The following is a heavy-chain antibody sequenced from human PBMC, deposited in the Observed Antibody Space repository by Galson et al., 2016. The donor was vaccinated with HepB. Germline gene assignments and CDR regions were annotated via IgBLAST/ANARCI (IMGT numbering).Heavy chain of an antibody. Sequence: TLSLTCTVSGVSIGSVGNYWSWIRQSAGKGLEWLGHIYANGTSHYNPSLKSRLAISVDTSQNQISLRLISVTATDTALYFCAREAWLWLVKNSFDLWGQGTMVTVAS. CDR2: IYANGTS. D-gene: IGHD6-19*01. CDR1: GVSIGSVGNY. V-gene: IGHV4-61*09. J-gene: IGHJ3*01. CDR3: AREAWLWLVKNSFDL.